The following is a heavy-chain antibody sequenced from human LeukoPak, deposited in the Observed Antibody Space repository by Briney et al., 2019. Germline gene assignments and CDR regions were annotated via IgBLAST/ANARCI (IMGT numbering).Heavy chain of an antibody. CDR1: GFTVSSNY. D-gene: IGHD1-26*01. V-gene: IGHV3-53*01. J-gene: IGHJ4*02. Sequence: GSLRLSFAASGFTVSSNYIRWVRPAPGEGLDRVSVIYSGGNTYYADSVKGRFTISRDNSKNTLYLQMNSLRAEDTAVYYCARDRVGATTNFDYWGQGTLVTVSS. CDR3: ARDRVGATTNFDY. CDR2: IYSGGNT.